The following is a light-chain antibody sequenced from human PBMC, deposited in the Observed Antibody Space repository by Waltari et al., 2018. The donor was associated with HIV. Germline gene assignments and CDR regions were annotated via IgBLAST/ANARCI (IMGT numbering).Light chain of an antibody. CDR1: RSNVGNNY. Sequence: QSVLAQPPSASGTPGQTVTISCSGTRSNVGNNYVYWYQHLPGTAPKFFTYSNPQRPSAVPDRFFGSTSGTSASLAISGLRSDDEADYYCSAWDDSLYSRVFGGGTKLTVL. V-gene: IGLV1-47*01. CDR3: SAWDDSLYSRV. CDR2: SNP. J-gene: IGLJ3*02.